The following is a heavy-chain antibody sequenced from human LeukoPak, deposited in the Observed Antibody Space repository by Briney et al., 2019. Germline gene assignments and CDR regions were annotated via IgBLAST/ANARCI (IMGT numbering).Heavy chain of an antibody. V-gene: IGHV1-8*03. D-gene: IGHD3-22*01. Sequence: ASVKVSCKASGYTFTSYDINWVRQATGQGLEWMGWMNPNSGNTGYAQKFQGRLTITRNTSISTAYIELSSLRSEDTAVYYCARATSGGYYDSSGYPEYYFDYWGQGTLVTVSS. CDR1: GYTFTSYD. CDR3: ARATSGGYYDSSGYPEYYFDY. J-gene: IGHJ4*02. CDR2: MNPNSGNT.